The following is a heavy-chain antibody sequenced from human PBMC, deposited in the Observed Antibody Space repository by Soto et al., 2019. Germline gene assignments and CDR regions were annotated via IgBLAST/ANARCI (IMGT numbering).Heavy chain of an antibody. CDR2: ISYDGGNK. D-gene: IGHD3-22*01. J-gene: IGHJ4*02. V-gene: IGHV3-30-3*01. CDR3: ARSGQNDSSGFFDY. CDR1: GFTFSSYA. Sequence: QVQLVESGGGVVQPGRSLRLSCAASGFTFSSYAMHWVRQAPGKGLEWVAVISYDGGNKYYADSVKGRFTISRDNSKNTLYLQMNSLRAEDTAVYYCARSGQNDSSGFFDYWGQGTLVTVSS.